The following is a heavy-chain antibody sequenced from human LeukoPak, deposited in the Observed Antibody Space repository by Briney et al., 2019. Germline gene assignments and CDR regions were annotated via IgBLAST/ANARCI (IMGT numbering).Heavy chain of an antibody. V-gene: IGHV1-69*06. CDR2: IIPIFGTA. CDR1: GGTFSSYA. Sequence: SVKVSCEASGGTFSSYAISWVRQAPGLGLEWMGGIIPIFGTANYAQKFQGRVTMTEDTSTDTAYMELSSLRSEDTAVYYCATDRVVRGVIRSPACWFDPWGQGTLVTVSS. CDR3: ATDRVVRGVIRSPACWFDP. D-gene: IGHD3-10*01. J-gene: IGHJ5*02.